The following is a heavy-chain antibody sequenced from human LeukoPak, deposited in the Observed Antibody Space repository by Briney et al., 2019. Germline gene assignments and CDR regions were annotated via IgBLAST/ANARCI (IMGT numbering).Heavy chain of an antibody. J-gene: IGHJ3*02. D-gene: IGHD3-16*02. V-gene: IGHV7-4-1*02. Sequence: ASVKVSCKASGYTFTSYAMNWVRQAPGQGLEWMGWINTNTGNPTYAQGFTGRFVFSLDTSVSTAYLQISSLKAEDTAVYYCAREDYVWGSYRYRHRGSAFDIWGQGTMVTVSS. CDR2: INTNTGNP. CDR3: AREDYVWGSYRYRHRGSAFDI. CDR1: GYTFTSYA.